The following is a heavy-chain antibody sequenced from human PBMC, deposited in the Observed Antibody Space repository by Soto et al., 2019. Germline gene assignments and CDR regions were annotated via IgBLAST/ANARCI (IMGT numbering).Heavy chain of an antibody. CDR3: AKDSHYYDSSGYSQYFQH. D-gene: IGHD3-22*01. Sequence: GGSLRLSCAASGFTFSSYAMSWVRQAPGKGLEWVSAISGSGGSTYYADSVKGRFTISRDNSKNTLYLQMNSLRAEDTAVYYCAKDSHYYDSSGYSQYFQHWGQGTLVTVSS. V-gene: IGHV3-23*01. CDR1: GFTFSSYA. CDR2: ISGSGGST. J-gene: IGHJ1*01.